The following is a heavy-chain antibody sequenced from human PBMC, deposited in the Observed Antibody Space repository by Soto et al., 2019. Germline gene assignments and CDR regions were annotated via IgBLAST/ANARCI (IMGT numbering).Heavy chain of an antibody. J-gene: IGHJ4*02. D-gene: IGHD4-4*01. CDR2: IYHSGST. Sequence: SETLSLTCTVSGGSISSGGLYWNWIRQHPGKGLEWIGYIYHSGSTYYNPSLKSRVIISIDTSKNQFSLTLSSVTAADTAVYYCARGRSTVTTFDFWGQGTPVTVSS. CDR3: ARGRSTVTTFDF. V-gene: IGHV4-31*03. CDR1: GGSISSGGLY.